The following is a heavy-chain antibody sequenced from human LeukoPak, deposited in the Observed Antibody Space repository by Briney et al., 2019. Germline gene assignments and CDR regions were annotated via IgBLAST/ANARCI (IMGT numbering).Heavy chain of an antibody. Sequence: GAPVKVSCKASGYTFTDYYMHWVQQAPGKGLEWMGLVDPEDGETIYAEKFQSRVTITADTSTDTAYMELSSLRSEDTAVYYCATATVTTGHEYFQHWGQGTLVTVSS. V-gene: IGHV1-69-2*01. J-gene: IGHJ1*01. CDR2: VDPEDGET. D-gene: IGHD4-17*01. CDR3: ATATVTTGHEYFQH. CDR1: GYTFTDYY.